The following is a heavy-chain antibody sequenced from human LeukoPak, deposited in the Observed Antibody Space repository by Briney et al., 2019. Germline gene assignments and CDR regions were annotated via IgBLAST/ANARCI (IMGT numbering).Heavy chain of an antibody. CDR2: IVVGSGNT. V-gene: IGHV1-58*02. J-gene: IGHJ6*02. D-gene: IGHD6-19*01. CDR1: GFTLTSSA. Sequence: SVKVSCKASGFTLTSSAMQWVRQARGQRLEWIGWIVVGSGNTNYAQKFQERVTITRDMSTSTAYMELSSLRSEDTAVYYCAAGDSSGDYYYGMDVWGQGTTVTVSS. CDR3: AAGDSSGDYYYGMDV.